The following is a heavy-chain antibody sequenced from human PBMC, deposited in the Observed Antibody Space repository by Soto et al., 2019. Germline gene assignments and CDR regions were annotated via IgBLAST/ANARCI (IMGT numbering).Heavy chain of an antibody. CDR3: TAMAGIDY. V-gene: IGHV3-73*01. Sequence: GGSLKLSCAASGFTFGGSGIHWVRQASGKGLEWVGRIRTKTNNYATAYAASVKGRFTISRDDSKNMAYLQMNSLKTEDTAVYYCTAMAGIDYWGQGTLVTASS. CDR2: IRTKTNNYAT. CDR1: GFTFGGSG. J-gene: IGHJ4*02. D-gene: IGHD6-19*01.